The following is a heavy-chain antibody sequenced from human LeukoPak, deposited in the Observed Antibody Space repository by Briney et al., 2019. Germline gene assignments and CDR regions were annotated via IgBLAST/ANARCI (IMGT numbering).Heavy chain of an antibody. CDR2: IYYSGST. V-gene: IGHV4-30-4*01. CDR3: ARAMVRGVIITYFDY. CDR1: GGSISSGDYY. Sequence: PSETLSLTCTVSGGSISSGDYYWSWIRQPPGKGLEWIGYIYYSGSTYYNPSLKSRVTISVDTSKNQFSLKLSSVTAADTAVYYCARAMVRGVIITYFDYWGQGTLVTVSS. D-gene: IGHD3-10*01. J-gene: IGHJ4*02.